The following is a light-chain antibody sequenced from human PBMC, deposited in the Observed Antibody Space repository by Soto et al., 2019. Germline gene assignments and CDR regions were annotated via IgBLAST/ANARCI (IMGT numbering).Light chain of an antibody. J-gene: IGKJ1*01. CDR3: QQYGSSGT. V-gene: IGKV3-20*01. CDR2: GAS. CDR1: QSVSNNY. Sequence: EILFTHSPGSLSLSRGEIATLSFRASQSVSNNYLAWYKQNPGQAPRLLIYGASNRATGIPDRLSGSGSGTEFTLTISRMEPEDFAVYYCQQYGSSGTFGQGTKVDIK.